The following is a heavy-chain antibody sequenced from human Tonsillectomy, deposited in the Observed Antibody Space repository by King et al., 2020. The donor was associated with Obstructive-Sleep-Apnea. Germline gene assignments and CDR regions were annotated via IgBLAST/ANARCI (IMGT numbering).Heavy chain of an antibody. CDR2: ISPADSNV. CDR1: GYIFANKW. V-gene: IGHV5-51*01. J-gene: IGHJ3*02. CDR3: ARQDGLDI. Sequence: QLVQSGAELKKPGESLKISCKGSGYIFANKWIAWVRQVPGKGLEWMGIISPADSNVRYSPSFQGQVTISADKSISTAYLQWISLKASDTAMYYCARQDGLDIWGQGTMVTVSS.